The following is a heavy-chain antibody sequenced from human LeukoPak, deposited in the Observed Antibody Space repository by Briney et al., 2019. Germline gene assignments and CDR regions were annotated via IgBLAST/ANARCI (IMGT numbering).Heavy chain of an antibody. V-gene: IGHV1-8*01. J-gene: IGHJ4*02. CDR3: ARGSRGYSGYDYEGDFDY. Sequence: ASVKVSCTASGYTFTSYDINWVRQATGQGLEWMGWMNPNSGNTGYAQKFQGRVTMTRNTSISTAYMELSSLRSEDTAVYYCARGSRGYSGYDYEGDFDYWGQGTLVTVSS. CDR2: MNPNSGNT. CDR1: GYTFTSYD. D-gene: IGHD5-12*01.